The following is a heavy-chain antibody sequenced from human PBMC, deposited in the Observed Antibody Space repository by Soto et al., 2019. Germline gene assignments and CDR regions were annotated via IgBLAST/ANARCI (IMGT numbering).Heavy chain of an antibody. J-gene: IGHJ5*02. D-gene: IGHD6-13*01. CDR1: GYTFTSYY. CDR3: ARDRQQLAHNWFDP. V-gene: IGHV1-46*01. Sequence: ASVKVSCKASGYTFTSYYMHWVRQAPGQGLEWMGTINPSGSSTSYAQKFQGRVTMTRDKSASTVYMELSSLRSEDTAVYYCARDRQQLAHNWFDPWGQGTLVTVSS. CDR2: INPSGSST.